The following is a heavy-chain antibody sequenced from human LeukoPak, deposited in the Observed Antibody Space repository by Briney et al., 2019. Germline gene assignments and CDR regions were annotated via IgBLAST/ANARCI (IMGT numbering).Heavy chain of an antibody. V-gene: IGHV1-18*01. CDR1: GYTFLSYG. CDR3: AIQDGSNCGGAQCAFDV. Sequence: ASVKVSCKASGYTFLSYGIAYVRQAPGQGLEWMGWISAYSGTTYYARKVQGRLTLTTDTSTSTAYMELRSLRSDDTAVYYCAIQDGSNCGGAQCAFDVWGPGTMVTVSS. CDR2: ISAYSGTT. D-gene: IGHD2-21*01. J-gene: IGHJ3*01.